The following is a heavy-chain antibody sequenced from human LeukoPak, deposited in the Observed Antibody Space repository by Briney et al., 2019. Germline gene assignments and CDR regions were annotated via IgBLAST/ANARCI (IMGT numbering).Heavy chain of an antibody. Sequence: GGSLRLSCAASGFTFSSYSMNWVRQAPGKGLEWVSSISSSSYIYYADSVKGRFTISRDNAKNSLYLQMNSLRAEDTAVYYCARVEIFSYYDILTHRTYYFDYWGQGTLVTVSS. J-gene: IGHJ4*02. V-gene: IGHV3-21*01. CDR2: ISSSSYI. CDR3: ARVEIFSYYDILTHRTYYFDY. CDR1: GFTFSSYS. D-gene: IGHD3-9*01.